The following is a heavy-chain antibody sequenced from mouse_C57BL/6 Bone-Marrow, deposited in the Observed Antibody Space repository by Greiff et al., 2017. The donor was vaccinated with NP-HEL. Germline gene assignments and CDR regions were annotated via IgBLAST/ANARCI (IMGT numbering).Heavy chain of an antibody. CDR2: ISSGGSYT. V-gene: IGHV5-6*01. CDR3: AEYEYDKDYAMDY. CDR1: GFTFSSYG. D-gene: IGHD2-4*01. J-gene: IGHJ4*01. Sequence: EVQRVESGGDLVKPGGSLKLSCAASGFTFSSYGMSWVRQTPDKRLEWVATISSGGSYTYYPARVKGRFTISRANAKHTLYLQMRSLKSEDTAMYYCAEYEYDKDYAMDYWGQGTSVTGSS.